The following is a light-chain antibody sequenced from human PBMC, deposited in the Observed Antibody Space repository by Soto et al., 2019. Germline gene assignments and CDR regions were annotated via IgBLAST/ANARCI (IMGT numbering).Light chain of an antibody. CDR1: QSVGGH. CDR3: QQRNNWPPSIT. V-gene: IGKV3-11*01. J-gene: IGKJ5*01. Sequence: EIFFEQSPTPLCLSPGGKDPLRCRGSQSVGGHLAWYQQKPGQAPRLLIYDASDRATGIPARFSGSGSETDFTLTISSLEPDDFAVYYCQQRNNWPPSITFGQRTRLEIK. CDR2: DAS.